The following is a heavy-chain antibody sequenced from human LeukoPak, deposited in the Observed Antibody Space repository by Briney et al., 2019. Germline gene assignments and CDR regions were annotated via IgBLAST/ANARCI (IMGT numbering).Heavy chain of an antibody. V-gene: IGHV1-24*01. J-gene: IGHJ3*02. CDR2: FDPEDGET. CDR1: GYTLTELS. D-gene: IGHD3-22*01. CDR3: ATDYDRNHDAFDI. Sequence: GASVKVSCKVSGYTLTELSMHWVRQAPGKGLEWMGGFDPEDGETIYAQKFQGRVTMTEDTSTDTAHMELSSLRSEDTAVYYCATDYDRNHDAFDIWGQGTMVTVSS.